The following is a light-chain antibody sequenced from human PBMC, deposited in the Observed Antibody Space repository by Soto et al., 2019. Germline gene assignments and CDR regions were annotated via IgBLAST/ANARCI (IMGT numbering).Light chain of an antibody. J-gene: IGKJ2*01. CDR3: QQYGGSPYT. Sequence: EIVLTQSPGTLSLSPGERATLSCRASQSVAANYLAWYQQKPGRAPRLLIYGAFNRATVIADRFSGSGSGTDFTLTISSLEPEDFAVYYCQQYGGSPYTFGPGPKLDIK. CDR1: QSVAANY. V-gene: IGKV3-20*01. CDR2: GAF.